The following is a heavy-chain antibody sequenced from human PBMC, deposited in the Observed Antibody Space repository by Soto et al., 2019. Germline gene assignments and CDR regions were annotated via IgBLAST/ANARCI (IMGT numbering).Heavy chain of an antibody. D-gene: IGHD6-6*01. CDR3: AKDRRSSSHFDY. CDR1: GFTFSGYA. V-gene: IGHV3-23*01. CDR2: ISGSGGST. Sequence: GGSLRLSCAASGFTFSGYAMSWVRQAPGKGLEWVSAISGSGGSTYYADSVKGRFTISRDNSKNTLYLQMNSLRAEDTAVYYCAKDRRSSSHFDYWGQGTLVTVPS. J-gene: IGHJ4*02.